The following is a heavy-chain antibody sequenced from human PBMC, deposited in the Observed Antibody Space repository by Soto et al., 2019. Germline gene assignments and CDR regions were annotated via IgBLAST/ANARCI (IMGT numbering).Heavy chain of an antibody. J-gene: IGHJ4*02. CDR3: ARGRITDIVVVVAAVGFDY. CDR2: ISYDGSNK. V-gene: IGHV3-30-3*01. CDR1: GFTFSSYA. D-gene: IGHD2-15*01. Sequence: PGGSLRLSCAASGFTFSSYAMHWVRQAPGKGLEWVAVISYDGSNKYYADSVKGRFTISRDNSKNTLYLQMNSLRAEDTAVYYCARGRITDIVVVVAAVGFDYWGQGPLVTVSS.